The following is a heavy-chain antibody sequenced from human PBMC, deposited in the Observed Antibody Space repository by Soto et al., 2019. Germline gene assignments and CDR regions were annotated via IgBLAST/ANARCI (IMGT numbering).Heavy chain of an antibody. Sequence: QVQLVQSEAEVKKPGASVKVSCKASGYTFTSYYMHWVRQAPGQGLEWMGIINPSGGSTSYAQKFQGRVTMTRDTSTSTVYMELSSLRSEDTAVYYCARDADTVTTDYYFDYWGQGTLVTVSS. CDR3: ARDADTVTTDYYFDY. CDR1: GYTFTSYY. J-gene: IGHJ4*02. CDR2: INPSGGST. D-gene: IGHD4-17*01. V-gene: IGHV1-46*03.